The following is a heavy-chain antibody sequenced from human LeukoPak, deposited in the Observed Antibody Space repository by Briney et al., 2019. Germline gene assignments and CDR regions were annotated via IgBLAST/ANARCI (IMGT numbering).Heavy chain of an antibody. D-gene: IGHD5-12*01. CDR1: GFTFSSYG. J-gene: IGHJ5*02. CDR3: AKDGLDYSGYDYNWFDP. CDR2: IRYDGSNK. Sequence: PGGSLRLSCAASGFTFSSYGMHWVRQAPGKGLEWVAFIRYDGSNKYYADSVKGRFTISRDNSKSTLYLQMNSLRAEDTAVYYCAKDGLDYSGYDYNWFDPWGQGTLVTVSS. V-gene: IGHV3-30*02.